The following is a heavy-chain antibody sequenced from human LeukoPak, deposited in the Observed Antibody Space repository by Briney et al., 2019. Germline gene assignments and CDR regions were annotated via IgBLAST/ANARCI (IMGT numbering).Heavy chain of an antibody. Sequence: PGRSLRLSCAASGFTFSSYAMHWVRQAPGKGLERVAGISYDGSNKYYADSVKGRFTISRDNSKNTLYLQMNSLRAEDTAVYYCAREGATYYYGSASPFDYWGQGTLVNVSS. V-gene: IGHV3-30*04. CDR3: AREGATYYYGSASPFDY. CDR2: ISYDGSNK. D-gene: IGHD3-10*01. J-gene: IGHJ4*02. CDR1: GFTFSSYA.